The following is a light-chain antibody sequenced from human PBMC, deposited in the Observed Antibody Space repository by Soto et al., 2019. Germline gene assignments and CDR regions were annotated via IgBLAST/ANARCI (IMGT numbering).Light chain of an antibody. CDR2: YDS. V-gene: IGLV3-21*04. J-gene: IGLJ2*01. CDR3: QVWDSSSDHHVV. CDR1: NIGSKS. Sequence: SYELTQPPSVSVAPGKTARITCGGNNIGSKSVHWYQQKPGQAPVLVIYYDSDRPSGIPERFSGSNSGNTATLTISRVEAGDEADYYSQVWDSSSDHHVVFGGGTELTVL.